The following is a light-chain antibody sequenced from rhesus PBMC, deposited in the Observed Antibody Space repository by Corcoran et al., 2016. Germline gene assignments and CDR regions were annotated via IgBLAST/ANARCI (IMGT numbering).Light chain of an antibody. V-gene: IGKV1-69*01. CDR1: QGISNW. CDR3: QQHDNSPPT. CDR2: RAS. Sequence: DIQMTQSPSSLSASVGDRVTITCRASQGISNWLAWYQKKPGKAPKILIYRASNLETGVPSRFSGSGSGTDFTLTISSLQPEDIATYYCQQHDNSPPTFGQGTKVEIK. J-gene: IGKJ1*01.